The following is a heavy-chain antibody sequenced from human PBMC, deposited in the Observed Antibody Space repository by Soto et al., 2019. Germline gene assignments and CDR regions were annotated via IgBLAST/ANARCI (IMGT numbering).Heavy chain of an antibody. CDR2: MHYTGFS. Sequence: SETLSLTCSFSGDSVTSHYLTWIRQSPEKGLEWIGYMHYTGFSHYNPSLKSRLTISVDRSKNQFTLQLTSVTVADTAVYYCARRSGLYGSGSPIVYWGQGTLVTVSS. D-gene: IGHD3-10*01. CDR1: GDSVTSHY. V-gene: IGHV4-59*02. CDR3: ARRSGLYGSGSPIVY. J-gene: IGHJ4*02.